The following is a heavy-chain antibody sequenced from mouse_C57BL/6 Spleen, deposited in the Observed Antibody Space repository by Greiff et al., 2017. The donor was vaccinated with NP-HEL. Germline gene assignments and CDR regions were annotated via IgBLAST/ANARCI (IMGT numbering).Heavy chain of an antibody. Sequence: LQPPGAALVPPFASVQLSCKASGYTFTSYWMHWVKQRPGRGLEWIGRIDPNSGGTKYNEKFKSKATLTVDKPSSTAYMQLSSLTSEDSAVYYCARWERWLDYAMDYWGQGTSVTVSS. CDR3: ARWERWLDYAMDY. V-gene: IGHV1-72*01. CDR2: IDPNSGGT. CDR1: GYTFTSYW. D-gene: IGHD2-3*01. J-gene: IGHJ4*01.